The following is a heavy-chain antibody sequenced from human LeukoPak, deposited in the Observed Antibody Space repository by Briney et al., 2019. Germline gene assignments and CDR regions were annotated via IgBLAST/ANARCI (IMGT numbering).Heavy chain of an antibody. Sequence: PGGSLRLSCAASGFTFSSYSMNWVRQAPGKGLEWVSSISSSSSYIYYADSVKGRFTISRDNAKNSLYLQMNSLRAEDTAVYYCARDSGIVGAPYYYYMDVWGKGTTVTVSS. CDR2: ISSSSSYI. J-gene: IGHJ6*03. CDR3: ARDSGIVGAPYYYYMDV. D-gene: IGHD1-26*01. V-gene: IGHV3-21*01. CDR1: GFTFSSYS.